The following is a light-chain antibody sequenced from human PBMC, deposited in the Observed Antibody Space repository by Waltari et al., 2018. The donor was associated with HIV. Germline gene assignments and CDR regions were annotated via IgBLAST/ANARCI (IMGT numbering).Light chain of an antibody. V-gene: IGKV2-28*01. J-gene: IGKJ1*01. CDR3: MQSLQTPWT. CDR1: QSFLHSNGYNY. CDR2: VGS. Sequence: EILLSQSPLSLPAPPGEPASISCSHFQSFLHSNGYNYLDCDLQRPGQPPRLLIAVGSGRASGVPDRFSGSGSGTEFMLKISKVEAEDVGIYYCMQSLQTPWTFGQGTKVEVK.